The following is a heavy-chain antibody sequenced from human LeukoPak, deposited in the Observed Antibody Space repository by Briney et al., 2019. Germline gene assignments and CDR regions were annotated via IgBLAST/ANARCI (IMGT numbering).Heavy chain of an antibody. CDR2: ISRSSSYI. CDR1: GFTFSSYS. CDR3: ARGGVGSGSPDY. D-gene: IGHD3-10*01. V-gene: IGHV3-21*01. J-gene: IGHJ4*02. Sequence: GGSLRLSCAASGFTFSSYSMNWVRQPPGKGLEWVSSISRSSSYIYYAYSVKGRFTISRDNAKNSLYLQMNSLRAEDTAVYYCARGGVGSGSPDYWGQGTLVTVSS.